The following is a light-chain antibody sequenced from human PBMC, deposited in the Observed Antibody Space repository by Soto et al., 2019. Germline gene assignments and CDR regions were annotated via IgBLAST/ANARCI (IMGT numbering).Light chain of an antibody. Sequence: DIQMTQSPSSLSASVGDRVTLTCQASQDITHYLNWYQQKPGEAPKLLIYDASALPRGVPSRFSGSGSGTKFTLTIASLQPDDFATYYCQQYETFSGTFGPGTKVDI. CDR1: QDITHY. V-gene: IGKV1-33*01. CDR2: DAS. J-gene: IGKJ1*01. CDR3: QQYETFSGT.